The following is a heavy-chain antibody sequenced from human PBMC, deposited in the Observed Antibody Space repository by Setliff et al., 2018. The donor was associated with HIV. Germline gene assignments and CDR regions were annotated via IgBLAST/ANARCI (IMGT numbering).Heavy chain of an antibody. CDR3: AREEKLSAVAGTMYYYYAMDV. V-gene: IGHV4-61*02. Sequence: SETLSLTCTVSGGSIRSDSYYWTWIRQPTGEGLEWIGRIYSSGNTNYNPSLESRVTISVDTSKNQFSLKLSSVTAADTAVYYCAREEKLSAVAGTMYYYYAMDVWGQGTTVTVSS. CDR2: IYSSGNT. CDR1: GGSIRSDSYY. D-gene: IGHD6-19*01. J-gene: IGHJ6*02.